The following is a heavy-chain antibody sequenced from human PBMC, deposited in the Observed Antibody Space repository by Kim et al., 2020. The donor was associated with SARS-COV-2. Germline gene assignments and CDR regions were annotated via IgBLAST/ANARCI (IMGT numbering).Heavy chain of an antibody. CDR2: ISSSSSSTI. V-gene: IGHV3-48*01. Sequence: GGSLRLSCAASGFTFSSYSMNWVRQAPGKGLEWVSYISSSSSSTIYYADSVKGRFTISRDNAKNSLYLQMNSLRAEDTAVYYCARDPNWGLLRITMVRGVTDGMDVWGQGTTVTVSS. D-gene: IGHD3-10*01. J-gene: IGHJ6*02. CDR1: GFTFSSYS. CDR3: ARDPNWGLLRITMVRGVTDGMDV.